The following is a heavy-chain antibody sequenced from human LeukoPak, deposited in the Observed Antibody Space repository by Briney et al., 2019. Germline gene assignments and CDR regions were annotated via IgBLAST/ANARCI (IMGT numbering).Heavy chain of an antibody. J-gene: IGHJ3*01. CDR2: ITSDGSST. CDR3: AKLAIWGGPFYYDSSGLGASDF. V-gene: IGHV3-74*01. CDR1: GFTFSSYW. Sequence: GGSLRLSCAASGFTFSSYWMHWVRQAPGKGLVWVSRITSDGSSTSYADSVKGRFTISRDNAKNTLYLQMNSLRAEDTAVYYCAKLAIWGGPFYYDSSGLGASDFWGQGTTVTVSS. D-gene: IGHD3-22*01.